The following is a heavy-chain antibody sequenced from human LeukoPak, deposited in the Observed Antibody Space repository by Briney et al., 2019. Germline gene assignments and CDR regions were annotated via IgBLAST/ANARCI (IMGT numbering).Heavy chain of an antibody. CDR3: ARYSDLGVPDQ. J-gene: IGHJ5*02. Sequence: SQTLPLTCAISGDTLSSKIAAWNWLRQSPSRGLEWLGRTYYRSKWYNDYAVSVKSRITINPDTSKSQFSLQLNSVTPEDTAVYYCARYSDLGVPDQWGQGTLVTVSS. CDR2: TYYRSKWYN. V-gene: IGHV6-1*01. D-gene: IGHD2-21*01. CDR1: GDTLSSKIAA.